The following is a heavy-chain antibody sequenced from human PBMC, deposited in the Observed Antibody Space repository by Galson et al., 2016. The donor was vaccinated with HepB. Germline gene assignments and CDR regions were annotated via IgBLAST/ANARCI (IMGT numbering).Heavy chain of an antibody. CDR2: IWHDGSNK. D-gene: IGHD1-26*01. CDR1: EFTFSTYG. V-gene: IGHV3-33*01. J-gene: IGHJ4*02. Sequence: SLRLSCAASEFTFSTYGMHWVRQAPGKGLEWVALIWHDGSNKYYADSVKGRFTISRDNPKNTLYLQMNSLTAEDTAVYCCARDRRVGPTPTSLNSWGQGTLVTVSS. CDR3: ARDRRVGPTPTSLNS.